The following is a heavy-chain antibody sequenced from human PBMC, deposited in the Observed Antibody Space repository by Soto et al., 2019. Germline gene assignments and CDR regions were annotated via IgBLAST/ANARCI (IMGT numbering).Heavy chain of an antibody. CDR1: GGTFSNHA. J-gene: IGHJ3*02. D-gene: IGHD6-13*01. CDR2: IIPIFTTT. Sequence: SVKVSCKAPGGTFSNHAINWVRQAPGQGLEWVGRIIPIFTTTNYAQKFQGRVTMTADESTITAYLELSSLRHDDTAVYYCAREVAADGTFREDVFDIWGQGTLVTVSS. CDR3: AREVAADGTFREDVFDI. V-gene: IGHV1-69*13.